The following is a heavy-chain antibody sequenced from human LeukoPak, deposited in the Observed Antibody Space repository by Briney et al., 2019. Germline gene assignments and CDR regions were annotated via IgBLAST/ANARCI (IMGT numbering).Heavy chain of an antibody. CDR2: MNPNSGNT. CDR1: GYTFTSYD. D-gene: IGHD6-13*01. V-gene: IGHV1-8*01. J-gene: IGHJ5*02. Sequence: ASVKVSCKASGYTFTSYDINWVRQATGQGPEWMGWMNPNSGNTGYAQKFQGRVTITRNTSISTAYMELSRLRSDDTAVYYCARRGAAAGTDWFDPWGQGTLSPSPQ. CDR3: ARRGAAAGTDWFDP.